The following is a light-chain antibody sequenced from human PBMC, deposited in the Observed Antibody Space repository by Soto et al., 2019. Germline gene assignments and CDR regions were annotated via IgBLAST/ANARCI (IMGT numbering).Light chain of an antibody. CDR3: QQSYSTPLT. J-gene: IGKJ1*01. CDR2: GAS. V-gene: IGKV1-39*01. CDR1: QSISSY. Sequence: DIQMTQSPSSLSASIGDRVTITCRASQSISSYLNWHQQKPGKAPKLLIYGASSLQSGVPSRFSGSGFGTDFTLTISTLQSEDFATYFCQQSYSTPLTFGQGTKVDIK.